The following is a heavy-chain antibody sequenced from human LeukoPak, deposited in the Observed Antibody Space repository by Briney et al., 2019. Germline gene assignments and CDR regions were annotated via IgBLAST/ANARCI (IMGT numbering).Heavy chain of an antibody. Sequence: ASVKVSCKASGYTFTSYGISWVRQAPGQGLEWMGWISAYNGNTNYAQKLQGRVTMTTDTSTSTAYMELRSLRSDDTAVYYCARGITIFGVVTYYYYYGMDVWGQGTTVTVSS. CDR2: ISAYNGNT. V-gene: IGHV1-18*01. CDR1: GYTFTSYG. J-gene: IGHJ6*02. D-gene: IGHD3-3*01. CDR3: ARGITIFGVVTYYYYYGMDV.